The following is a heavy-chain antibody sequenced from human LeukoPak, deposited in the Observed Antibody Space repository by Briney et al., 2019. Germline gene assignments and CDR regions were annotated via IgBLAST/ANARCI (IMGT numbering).Heavy chain of an antibody. CDR2: INHSGGT. CDR1: GASFSAYY. J-gene: IGHJ4*02. Sequence: SETLSLTCAVYGASFSAYYWCWIRQPPGKGLEWIGEINHSGGTNYSPSLKSRVTISVDTSKNQFSLKLTSVTAADTAVYYCARYYYDGSGYYPVADYWGQGTLVTVSP. V-gene: IGHV4-34*01. D-gene: IGHD3-22*01. CDR3: ARYYYDGSGYYPVADY.